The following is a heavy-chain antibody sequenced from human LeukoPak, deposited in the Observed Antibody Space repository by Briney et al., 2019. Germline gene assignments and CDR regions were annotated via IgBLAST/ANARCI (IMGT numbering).Heavy chain of an antibody. J-gene: IGHJ4*02. Sequence: SETLSLTCTVSGGSISSSSYYWGWIRQPPGKGLEWIGSIYYSGSTYYNPSLKSRVTISVDTSKNQFSLKLSSVTAADTAVYYCARQPQGGLGYWGQGTLVTVSS. CDR2: IYYSGST. D-gene: IGHD3-16*01. CDR1: GGSISSSSYY. CDR3: ARQPQGGLGY. V-gene: IGHV4-39*01.